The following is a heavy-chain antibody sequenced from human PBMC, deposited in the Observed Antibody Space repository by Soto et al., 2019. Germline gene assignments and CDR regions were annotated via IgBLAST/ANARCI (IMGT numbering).Heavy chain of an antibody. J-gene: IGHJ6*02. CDR2: IYYSGST. CDR3: ARDRAGDSIAARSYYYGMDV. Sequence: SETLSLTCTVSGGSISSGDYYWSWIRQPPGKGLEWIGYIYYSGSTYYNPSLKSRVTISVDTSKNQFSLKLSSVTAADTAVYYCARDRAGDSIAARSYYYGMDVWGQGTTVTAP. D-gene: IGHD6-6*01. V-gene: IGHV4-30-4*01. CDR1: GGSISSGDYY.